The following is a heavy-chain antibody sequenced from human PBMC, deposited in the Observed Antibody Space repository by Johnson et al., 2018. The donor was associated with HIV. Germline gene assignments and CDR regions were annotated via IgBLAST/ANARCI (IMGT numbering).Heavy chain of an antibody. D-gene: IGHD2-15*01. Sequence: QVQLVESGGGVVQPGRSLRLSCAAAGFSFSAYAMHWVRQAPGKGLEWVAVISYDGSNKYYADSVKGRFTISRDNAKNSLYLQMNSLRAEDTALYYCAREQKFCSGGSCSNAFDVWGQGTMVTVPS. J-gene: IGHJ3*01. V-gene: IGHV3-30-3*01. CDR2: ISYDGSNK. CDR1: GFSFSAYA. CDR3: AREQKFCSGGSCSNAFDV.